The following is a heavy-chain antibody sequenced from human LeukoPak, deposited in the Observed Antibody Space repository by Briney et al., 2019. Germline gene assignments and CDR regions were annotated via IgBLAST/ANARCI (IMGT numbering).Heavy chain of an antibody. CDR2: ISAYNGNT. V-gene: IGHV1-18*01. CDR1: GYTFTSYG. D-gene: IGHD3-9*01. J-gene: IGHJ6*02. Sequence: ASVKVSCKASGYTFTSYGISWVRQAPGQGLEWMGRISAYNGNTNYAQKLQGRVTMTTDTSTSTAYMELRSLRSDDTAVYYYARDGPLLRYFDWLPVDYYYGMDVWGQGTTVTVSS. CDR3: ARDGPLLRYFDWLPVDYYYGMDV.